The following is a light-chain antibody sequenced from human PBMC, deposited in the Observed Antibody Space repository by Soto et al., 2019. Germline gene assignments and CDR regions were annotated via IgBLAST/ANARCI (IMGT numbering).Light chain of an antibody. J-gene: IGKJ5*01. Sequence: EIVLTQSPATLSLSPGERATLSCRASQSVSGYLVWYQQKPGQAPRLLIYDASNRATGIPARFSGSGSGTDFTLTISSLEPEDFAVYYCQQYGSSLITFGQGTRLEIK. CDR1: QSVSGY. CDR2: DAS. V-gene: IGKV3-11*01. CDR3: QQYGSSLIT.